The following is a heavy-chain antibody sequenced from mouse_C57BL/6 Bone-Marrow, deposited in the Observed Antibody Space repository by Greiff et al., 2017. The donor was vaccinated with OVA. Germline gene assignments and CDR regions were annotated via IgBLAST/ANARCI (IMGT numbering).Heavy chain of an antibody. CDR1: GFTFTNYY. D-gene: IGHD3-3*01. Sequence: EVKLMESGGGLVQPGDSLSLSCAASGFTFTNYYMSWVRQPPGKALEWLAFIRNKPNGSTTEYSASVKGRFTISRDNSQSILYLQLNALRAEVSATYYCARYKGRVAVDYIDYWGQGTALTVSS. J-gene: IGHJ2*01. CDR3: ARYKGRVAVDYIDY. V-gene: IGHV7-3*01. CDR2: IRNKPNGSTT.